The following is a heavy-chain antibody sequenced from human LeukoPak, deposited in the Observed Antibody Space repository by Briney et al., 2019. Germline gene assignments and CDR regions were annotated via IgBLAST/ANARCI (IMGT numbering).Heavy chain of an antibody. CDR1: GYSFTRNW. V-gene: IGHV5-51*01. J-gene: IGHJ3*02. CDR3: ARHRGWNDDDAFDI. CDR2: VDPGDTDT. D-gene: IGHD1-1*01. Sequence: GESLKISCQSSGYSFTRNWIGWVRQMPGKGLKWMAIVDPGDTDTTKYSPSFEGHVTISVDTTVSTAYLHWSSLRASDTALYYCARHRGWNDDDAFDIWGQGTMVTVSS.